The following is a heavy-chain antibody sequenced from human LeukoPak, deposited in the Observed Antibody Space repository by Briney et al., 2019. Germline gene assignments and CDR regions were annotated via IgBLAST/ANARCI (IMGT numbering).Heavy chain of an antibody. CDR2: ISSSSTYI. CDR1: GFTFSSYS. J-gene: IGHJ4*02. Sequence: PGGSLRLSCAASGFTFSSYSMNWVRQAPGKGLEWVSSISSSSTYIYYADSVKGRFTSSRDNAKNSLYLQMNGLRAEDTAVYYCANKNGGSGSSDYWGQGTLVTVSS. CDR3: ANKNGGSGSSDY. D-gene: IGHD3-10*01. V-gene: IGHV3-21*01.